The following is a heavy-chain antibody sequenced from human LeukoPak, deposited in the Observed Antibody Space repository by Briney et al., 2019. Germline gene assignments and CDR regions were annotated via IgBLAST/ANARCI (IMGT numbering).Heavy chain of an antibody. D-gene: IGHD2-15*01. Sequence: ASVKVSCKASGYTFSDYGISWVRQAPGQGLEWMGWISAYNGNTDYAQKFQGRVTMTTDTSTSTAYMELRSLRSDDTAVYYCARDCSSGTCYFFPCGQGTLVTVSS. CDR2: ISAYNGNT. J-gene: IGHJ5*02. CDR3: ARDCSSGTCYFFP. V-gene: IGHV1-18*01. CDR1: GYTFSDYG.